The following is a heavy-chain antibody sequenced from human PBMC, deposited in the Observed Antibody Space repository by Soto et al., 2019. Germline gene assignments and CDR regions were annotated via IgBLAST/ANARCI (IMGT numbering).Heavy chain of an antibody. V-gene: IGHV3-64*01. CDR1: GFTLSGYA. J-gene: IGHJ6*03. Sequence: EVQLAESGGGLAQPGGSLRLSCAASGFTLSGYAMDWVHQAPGKGLEYVSGISSNGVGTYYANSVQGRFTISRDNSKNTVYLQMGSLRPEDMAVYYCARRARPDFYYMDVWGKGTTVTVS. CDR2: ISSNGVGT. CDR3: ARRARPDFYYMDV. D-gene: IGHD6-6*01.